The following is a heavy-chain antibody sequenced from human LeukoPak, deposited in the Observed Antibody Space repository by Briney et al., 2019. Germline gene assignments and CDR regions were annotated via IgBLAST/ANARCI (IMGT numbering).Heavy chain of an antibody. CDR1: GFTFNDYS. CDR2: VSSSSNHK. D-gene: IGHD6-19*01. V-gene: IGHV3-21*01. J-gene: IGHJ4*02. Sequence: GGSLRLSCAASGFTFNDYSMNWVRQAPGKGLEWVPFVSSSSNHKYYADSVKGRFTISRDNVKNSLFLQMNNLRAEDTAVYYCARDWRRVAVPPHWGQGTLVTVSS. CDR3: ARDWRRVAVPPH.